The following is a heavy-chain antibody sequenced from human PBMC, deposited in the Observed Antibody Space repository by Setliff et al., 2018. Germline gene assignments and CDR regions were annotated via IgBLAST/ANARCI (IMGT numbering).Heavy chain of an antibody. CDR3: ARDAPKVVDKFDL. V-gene: IGHV1-18*01. Sequence: ASVKVSCKAFGYTFTKYGIDWVRQAPGQGLEWLGWISPYNGNTDYVYNVRDRITMTTDTSTGTAYMELRSLTSDDSAVYYCARDAPKVVDKFDLWGQGTTVTVSS. CDR1: GYTFTKYG. D-gene: IGHD3-22*01. CDR2: ISPYNGNT. J-gene: IGHJ6*02.